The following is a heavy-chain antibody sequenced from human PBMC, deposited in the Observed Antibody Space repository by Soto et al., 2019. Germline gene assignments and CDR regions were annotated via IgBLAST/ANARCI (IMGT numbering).Heavy chain of an antibody. J-gene: IGHJ3*02. CDR3: ARGGWNYIGAFDI. V-gene: IGHV4-38-2*01. CDR2: IYHSGST. D-gene: IGHD1-7*01. Sequence: SETLSLTCAVSGYSISSGYYWGFIRQPPGKGLEWIGSIYHSGSTYYNPSLKSRVTISVDTSKNQFSLKLSSVTAADTAVYYCARGGWNYIGAFDIWGQGTMVTVSS. CDR1: GYSISSGYY.